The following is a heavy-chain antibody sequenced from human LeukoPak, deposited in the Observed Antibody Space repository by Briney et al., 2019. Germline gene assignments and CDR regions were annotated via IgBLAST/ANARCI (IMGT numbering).Heavy chain of an antibody. CDR3: ARYELEH. J-gene: IGHJ1*01. D-gene: IGHD1-7*01. CDR1: GGPFSGYY. CDR2: IHHLGST. Sequence: SETLSLTCAVYGGPFSGYYWSWIRQPPGKGLEWIGEIHHLGSTNYNSSLKSRVTISVDTSTHQYSLRLTSGTAADTAVYYCARYELEHWGQGTLVTVSS. V-gene: IGHV4-34*01.